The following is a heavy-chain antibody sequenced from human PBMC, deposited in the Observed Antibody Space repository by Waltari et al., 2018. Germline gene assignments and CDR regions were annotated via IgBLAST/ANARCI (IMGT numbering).Heavy chain of an antibody. Sequence: QVQLVQSGAEVKKPGASVKVSCKASGYTFTSYAMHWVRQAPGQRLEWMGWINAGNGNTKYSQKFQGRVTITRDTSASTAYMELSSLRSEDTAVYYCARASIMITFGGVIALFDYWGQGTLVTVSS. CDR1: GYTFTSYA. D-gene: IGHD3-16*02. CDR2: INAGNGNT. J-gene: IGHJ4*02. V-gene: IGHV1-3*01. CDR3: ARASIMITFGGVIALFDY.